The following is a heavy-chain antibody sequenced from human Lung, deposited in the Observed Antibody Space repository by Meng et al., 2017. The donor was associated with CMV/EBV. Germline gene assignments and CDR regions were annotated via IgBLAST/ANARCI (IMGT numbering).Heavy chain of an antibody. V-gene: IGHV3-48*03. CDR2: ITSFGSTI. CDR3: AREDYGSGSLSD. Sequence: GGSXRLXCAASAFTFSSYEMNWVRQAPGKGLEWVSYITSFGSTIHYADSVKGRFTISRDNAKNLLFLQMNSLRAEDTGVYYCAREDYGSGSLSDWGQGTVVTVSS. CDR1: AFTFSSYE. D-gene: IGHD3-10*01. J-gene: IGHJ4*02.